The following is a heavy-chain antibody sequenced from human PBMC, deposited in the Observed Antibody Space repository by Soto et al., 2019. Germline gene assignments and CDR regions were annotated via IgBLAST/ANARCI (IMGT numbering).Heavy chain of an antibody. CDR2: IYYSGGT. V-gene: IGHV4-30-4*01. D-gene: IGHD3-16*01. CDR3: ARCYYDDNIAWPPGA. CDR1: GDTINTPNSD. J-gene: IGHJ4*02. Sequence: QVQLQESGPGLVKPPQTLSLTCTVSGDTINTPNSDWTWIRQPPGKYLRWTGYIYYSGGTSYNPSLNRRGSMATDTSKIQFALRVTSVTAADTSMYYCARCYYDDNIAWPPGAWGPGTLVTVSS.